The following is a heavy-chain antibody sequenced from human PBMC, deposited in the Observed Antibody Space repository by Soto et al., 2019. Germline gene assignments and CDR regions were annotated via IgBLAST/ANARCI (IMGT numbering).Heavy chain of an antibody. CDR3: AKAVDIVARNHYYGMDV. D-gene: IGHD5-12*01. V-gene: IGHV3-30*18. Sequence: QVQLVESGGGVVQPGRSLRLSCAASGFTFSSYGMHWVRQAPGKGLEWVAVISYDGSNKYYADSVKGRFTISRDNSKNTLYLQMNSLGAEDTAVYYCAKAVDIVARNHYYGMDVWGQGTTVTVSS. J-gene: IGHJ6*02. CDR1: GFTFSSYG. CDR2: ISYDGSNK.